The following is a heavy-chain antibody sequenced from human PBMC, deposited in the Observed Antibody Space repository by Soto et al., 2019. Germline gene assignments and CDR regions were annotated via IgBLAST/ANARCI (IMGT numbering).Heavy chain of an antibody. CDR3: VRFGGAAAGPGDY. D-gene: IGHD6-13*01. V-gene: IGHV3-48*03. J-gene: IGHJ4*02. CDR2: ISTSGTTI. CDR1: EFTFSSYE. Sequence: EVQLVGSGGGLVQPGGSLRLSCVVSEFTFSSYEMNWVRQAPGKGLEWVSYISTSGTTIYYTDSVKGRFTISRDNAKKSLYLQMNSLRAEDTAVYYCVRFGGAAAGPGDYWGQGTLVTVSS.